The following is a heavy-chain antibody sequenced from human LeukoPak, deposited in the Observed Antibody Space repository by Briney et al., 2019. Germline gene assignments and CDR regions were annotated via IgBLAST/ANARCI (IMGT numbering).Heavy chain of an antibody. V-gene: IGHV1-18*01. Sequence: ASVKVSCKASGYTFTSYGISWVRHAPGQGLEWMGWSSAYNGNTNYAQKLQGRVTMTTDTSTSTAYVELRSLRSDDTAVYYCAREGNYDFWSGYYLLAHSSRYYYGMDVWGQGTTVTVSS. CDR1: GYTFTSYG. CDR3: AREGNYDFWSGYYLLAHSSRYYYGMDV. J-gene: IGHJ6*02. CDR2: SSAYNGNT. D-gene: IGHD3-3*01.